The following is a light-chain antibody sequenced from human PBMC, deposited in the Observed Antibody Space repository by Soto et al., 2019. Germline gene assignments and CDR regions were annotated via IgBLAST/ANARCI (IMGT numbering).Light chain of an antibody. CDR1: QSISTY. Sequence: DIQMTQSPSTLSASVGDRVAITCRASQSISTYLAWYQQKPGKAPKLLIYKASSLESGVPSRFSGSGSGTDFTLTISCLQSEDFATYYCQHYNSYSEAFGQGTKVDIK. J-gene: IGKJ1*01. V-gene: IGKV1-5*03. CDR3: QHYNSYSEA. CDR2: KAS.